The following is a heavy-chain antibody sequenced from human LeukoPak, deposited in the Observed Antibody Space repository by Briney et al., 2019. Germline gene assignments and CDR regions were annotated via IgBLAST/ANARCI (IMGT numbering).Heavy chain of an antibody. Sequence: AASVTVSCKASGGTFNSYAISWVRQAPGQGLEYMGLIVPQFGTPNYARNFQGRVSITADKSTNTVYMELTSLRSEDTAVYFCAREAIPFLANLSVNYWHLDLWGRGSLVTVSS. CDR2: IVPQFGTP. CDR1: GGTFNSYA. D-gene: IGHD3-3*02. V-gene: IGHV1-69*06. J-gene: IGHJ2*01. CDR3: AREAIPFLANLSVNYWHLDL.